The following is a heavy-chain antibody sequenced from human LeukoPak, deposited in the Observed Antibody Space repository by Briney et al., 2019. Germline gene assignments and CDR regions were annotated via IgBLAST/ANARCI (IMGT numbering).Heavy chain of an antibody. Sequence: PSETLSLTCTVSGGSINFYYWSWIRQPAGKGLEWIGRIYSTGSTNYSPSLKSRVTMSVDKSKNQFSLNLSSVTAADTAVYYCARGIADPYSFDSWGQEPWSPSPQ. J-gene: IGHJ4*01. CDR2: IYSTGST. V-gene: IGHV4-4*07. CDR1: GGSINFYY. D-gene: IGHD6-13*01. CDR3: ARGIADPYSFDS.